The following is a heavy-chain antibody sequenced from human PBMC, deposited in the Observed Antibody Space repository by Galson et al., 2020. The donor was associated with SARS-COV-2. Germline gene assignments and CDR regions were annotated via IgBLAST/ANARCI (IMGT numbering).Heavy chain of an antibody. CDR3: ARGPWERYLLIDS. J-gene: IGHJ4*02. Sequence: GGSLRLSCAASGFTFRSHWMTWVRQAPGKGLEWVANIKYDESEKYYVDSVKGRFTISRDNAENSLYLQMNSLRAEDTAVYYCARGPWERYLLIDSWGQGTLVTVSS. D-gene: IGHD3-16*02. CDR1: GFTFRSHW. CDR2: IKYDESEK. V-gene: IGHV3-7*01.